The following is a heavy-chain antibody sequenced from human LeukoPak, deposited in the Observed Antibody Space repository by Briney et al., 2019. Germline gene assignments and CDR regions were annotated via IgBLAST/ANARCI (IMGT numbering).Heavy chain of an antibody. V-gene: IGHV1-46*01. CDR1: GHTFTTYY. D-gene: IGHD1-26*01. J-gene: IGHJ4*02. CDR2: INPSGDGT. Sequence: ASVKVSCKASGHTFTTYYVHLVRQAPGQGLEWMGVINPSGDGTNYPQRFQGRVTLTRDTSTSTVYMELSSLRSEDTAVYYCARDIVVVGATSFDYWGQGTLVTVSS. CDR3: ARDIVVVGATSFDY.